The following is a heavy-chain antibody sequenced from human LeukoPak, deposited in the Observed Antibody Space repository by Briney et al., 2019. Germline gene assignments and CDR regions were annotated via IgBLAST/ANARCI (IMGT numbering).Heavy chain of an antibody. CDR3: AKATSITMVRGVIDY. Sequence: GGSLRLSCAASGFTFSGSALHWVRQASGKGLEWVGRIRSTANGYATAYAASVKGRFTISRDDSKNTAYLQMDSLRAEDTAVYYCAKATSITMVRGVIDYWGQGTLVTVSS. D-gene: IGHD3-10*01. CDR1: GFTFSGSA. J-gene: IGHJ4*02. CDR2: IRSTANGYAT. V-gene: IGHV3-73*01.